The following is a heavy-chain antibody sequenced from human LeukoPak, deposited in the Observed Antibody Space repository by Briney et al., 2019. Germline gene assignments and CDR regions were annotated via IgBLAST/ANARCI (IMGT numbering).Heavy chain of an antibody. V-gene: IGHV3-23*01. CDR3: AKSFAVAGSRPPDY. D-gene: IGHD6-13*01. J-gene: IGHJ4*02. CDR1: GFTFSSYA. Sequence: PGGSLRLSCAASGFTFSSYAMSWVRQAPGKGLEWVSAISGSGGSTYYADSVKGRFTISRDNSKNTLYLQMSSLRAEDTAVYYCAKSFAVAGSRPPDYWAREPWSPSPQ. CDR2: ISGSGGST.